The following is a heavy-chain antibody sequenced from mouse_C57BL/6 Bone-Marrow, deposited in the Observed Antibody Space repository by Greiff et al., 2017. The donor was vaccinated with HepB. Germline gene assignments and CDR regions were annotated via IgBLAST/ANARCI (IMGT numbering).Heavy chain of an antibody. CDR2: IDPNSGGT. J-gene: IGHJ1*03. V-gene: IGHV1-72*01. CDR3: ARVYGSSYWYFDV. CDR1: GYTFTSYW. D-gene: IGHD1-1*01. Sequence: QVQLQQPGAELVKPGASVKLSCKASGYTFTSYWMHWVKQRPGRGLEWIGRIDPNSGGTKYNEKFKSKATLTVDKPSSTAYMQLSSLTSEDSAVYYCARVYGSSYWYFDVWGTGTTVTVSS.